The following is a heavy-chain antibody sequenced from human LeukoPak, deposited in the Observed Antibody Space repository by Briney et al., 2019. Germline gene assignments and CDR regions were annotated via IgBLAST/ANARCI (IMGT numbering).Heavy chain of an antibody. CDR3: AKDQGSGWDRTCDY. J-gene: IGHJ4*02. V-gene: IGHV3-33*06. CDR1: GFTFSSYG. D-gene: IGHD6-19*01. Sequence: GGSLRLSCAASGFTFSSYGMHWVRQAPGKGLEWVAVIWYDGSSKYYADSVKGRFTISRDNSKNTLYLQMNSLRAEDTAVSYCAKDQGSGWDRTCDYWGQGTLVTVSS. CDR2: IWYDGSSK.